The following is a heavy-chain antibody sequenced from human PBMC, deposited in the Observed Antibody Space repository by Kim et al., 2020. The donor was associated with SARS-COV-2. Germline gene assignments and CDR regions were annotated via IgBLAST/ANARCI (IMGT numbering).Heavy chain of an antibody. V-gene: IGHV4-34*01. J-gene: IGHJ6*02. D-gene: IGHD2-2*01. CDR3: ARGQGYCSSTSCYSDYGMDV. Sequence: SETLSLTCAVYGGSFSGYYWSWIRQPPGKGLEWIGEINHSGSTNYNPSLKSRVTISVDTSKNQFSLKLSSMTAADTAVYYCARGQGYCSSTSCYSDYGMDVWGQGTTVTVSS. CDR1: GGSFSGYY. CDR2: INHSGST.